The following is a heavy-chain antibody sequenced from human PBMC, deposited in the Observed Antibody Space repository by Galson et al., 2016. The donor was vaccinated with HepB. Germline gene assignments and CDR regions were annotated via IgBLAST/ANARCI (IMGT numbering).Heavy chain of an antibody. CDR1: GDTFTSQY. CDR2: FRLRGGWA. CDR3: AGEPPLMGTPSGIGAFDI. D-gene: IGHD4-23*01. J-gene: IGHJ3*02. V-gene: IGHV1-46*01. Sequence: SVKVSCKASGDTFTSQYIHWVRQAPGQGLEWRGVFRLRGGWATYAPKLQGRVTMTRDTSTTTVDMELSSLTSDDTAVYYCAGEPPLMGTPSGIGAFDIWGQGTMVTVSS.